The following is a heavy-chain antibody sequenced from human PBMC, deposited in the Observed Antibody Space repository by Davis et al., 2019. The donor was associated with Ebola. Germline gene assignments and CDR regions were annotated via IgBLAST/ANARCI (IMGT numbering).Heavy chain of an antibody. CDR2: INAGNGNT. CDR3: VKSRWDSGNYYFDY. CDR1: GYTFTNYA. J-gene: IGHJ4*02. D-gene: IGHD1-26*01. V-gene: IGHV1-3*01. Sequence: AASVKVSCKASGYTFTNYAIHWVRQAPGQRLEWMGWINAGNGNTKYSQKFQGRITITRDTSASTVYMELRSLTSEDTTVLYCVKSRWDSGNYYFDYWGQGTLVTVSS.